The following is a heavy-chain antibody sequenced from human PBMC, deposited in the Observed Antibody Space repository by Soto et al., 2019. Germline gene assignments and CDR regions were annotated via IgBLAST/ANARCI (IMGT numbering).Heavy chain of an antibody. D-gene: IGHD2-2*01. CDR2: INPSGGST. CDR3: ARTTVVPAAYYYYYMDV. Sequence: GASVKVSCKASGYTFTSYYMHWVRQAPGQRLEWMGIINPSGGSTSYAQKFQGRVTMTRDTSTSTVYMELSSLRSEDTAVYYCARTTVVPAAYYYYYMDVWGKGTTVTVS. CDR1: GYTFTSYY. J-gene: IGHJ6*03. V-gene: IGHV1-46*03.